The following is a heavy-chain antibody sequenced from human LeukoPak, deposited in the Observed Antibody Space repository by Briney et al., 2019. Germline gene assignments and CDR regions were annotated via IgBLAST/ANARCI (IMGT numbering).Heavy chain of an antibody. CDR2: IYTSGST. Sequence: PSETLSLTCTVSGGSISSYYWSWIRQPAGKGLEWIGRIYTSGSTNYNPSLKSRVTMSVDTSKNQFSLKLSSVTAADTAVYYCARCSCSGGSCQKGYWFDPWGQGTLVTVSS. CDR3: ARCSCSGGSCQKGYWFDP. V-gene: IGHV4-4*07. D-gene: IGHD2-15*01. J-gene: IGHJ5*02. CDR1: GGSISSYY.